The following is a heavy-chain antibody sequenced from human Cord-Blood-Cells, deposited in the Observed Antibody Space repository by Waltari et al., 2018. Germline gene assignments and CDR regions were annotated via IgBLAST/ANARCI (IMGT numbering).Heavy chain of an antibody. D-gene: IGHD1-26*01. CDR1: GYTFTGNH. V-gene: IGHV1-2*06. CDR2: INPRSGGT. J-gene: IGHJ4*02. Sequence: QVQLVQSGAEVKKPGASVKVSCKAPGYTFTGNHMHWVRQAPGKGLAWTGRINPRSGGTNHAEKFKGQVTMTRETSTSTAYMELSRLRPDDTAVCYCARVRWEQPGDYLGQGTLVTVSS. CDR3: ARVRWEQPGDY.